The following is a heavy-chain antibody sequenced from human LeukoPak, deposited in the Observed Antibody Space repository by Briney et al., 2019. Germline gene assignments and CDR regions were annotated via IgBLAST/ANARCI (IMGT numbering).Heavy chain of an antibody. Sequence: ASVKVSCKAPGYTFTSYDINWVRQATGQGLEWMGWMNPNSGNTGYAQKFQGRVTMTRNTSISTAYMELSSLRSEDTAVYYCTRLLWSEEPTVTRDYWGQGTLVTVSS. D-gene: IGHD4-17*01. CDR3: TRLLWSEEPTVTRDY. CDR1: GYTFTSYD. J-gene: IGHJ4*02. V-gene: IGHV1-8*01. CDR2: MNPNSGNT.